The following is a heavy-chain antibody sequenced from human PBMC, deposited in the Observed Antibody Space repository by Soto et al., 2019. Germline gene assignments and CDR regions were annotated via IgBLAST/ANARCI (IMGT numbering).Heavy chain of an antibody. CDR3: ARGRFAYSSSGGNWFDP. CDR2: INHSGST. Sequence: SETLSLTCAVYGGSFSGYYWSWIRQPPGKGLGWIGEINHSGSTNYNPSLKSRVTISVDTSKNQFSLKLSSVTAADTAVYYCARGRFAYSSSGGNWFDPWGQGTLVTVSS. D-gene: IGHD6-13*01. V-gene: IGHV4-34*01. J-gene: IGHJ5*02. CDR1: GGSFSGYY.